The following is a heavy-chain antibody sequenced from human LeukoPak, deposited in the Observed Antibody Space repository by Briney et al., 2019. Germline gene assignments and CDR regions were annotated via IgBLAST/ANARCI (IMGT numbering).Heavy chain of an antibody. D-gene: IGHD3-22*01. CDR1: GFTFSSNY. J-gene: IGHJ4*02. V-gene: IGHV3-53*01. CDR2: IYSGGST. CDR3: ARGYPDYYDSSGYYPYLIQDY. Sequence: GGSLKLSCEASGFTFSSNYMSWVRQAPGKGLEWVSVIYSGGSTYYADSVKGRFTISRDNSKNTLYLQMNSLRAEDTVVYYCARGYPDYYDSSGYYPYLIQDYWGQGTLVTVSS.